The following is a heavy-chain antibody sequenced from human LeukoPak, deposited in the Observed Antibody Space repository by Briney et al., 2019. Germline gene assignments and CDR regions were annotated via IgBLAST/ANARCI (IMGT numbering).Heavy chain of an antibody. CDR2: ISGSGGNT. D-gene: IGHD5-24*01. J-gene: IGHJ4*02. CDR3: AKDPERWLQLRLGFSD. Sequence: GGSLRLSCAASGFTFSSYGMSWVRQAPGKGLEWVSGISGSGGNTHYADSVKGRFTISRDNSKNTLYLQMNSLRAEDTAVYYCAKDPERWLQLRLGFSDWGQGTLVTVSS. V-gene: IGHV3-23*01. CDR1: GFTFSSYG.